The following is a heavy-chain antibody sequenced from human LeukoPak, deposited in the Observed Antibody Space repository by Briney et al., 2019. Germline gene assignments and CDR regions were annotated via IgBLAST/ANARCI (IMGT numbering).Heavy chain of an antibody. Sequence: SETLSLTCTVSGGSITSSNYYWDWIRQPPGKGLEWIGNIYYSGSTYYNPSLRSRVTISVDTSKNQFSLKLSSVTAADTAVYYCARGYELTTKDYWGQGTLVTVSS. CDR3: ARGYELTTKDY. CDR2: IYYSGST. CDR1: GGSITSSNYY. J-gene: IGHJ4*02. D-gene: IGHD4-11*01. V-gene: IGHV4-39*01.